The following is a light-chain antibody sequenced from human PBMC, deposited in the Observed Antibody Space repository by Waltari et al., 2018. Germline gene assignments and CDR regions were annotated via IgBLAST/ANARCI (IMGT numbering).Light chain of an antibody. J-gene: IGKJ2*01. CDR2: GAS. V-gene: IGKV3-20*01. CDR1: QTVTSSF. Sequence: EIVLTQSPDILSLSPGESATLSCRASQTVTSSFLAWYQQKPGQAPRLLIYGASTRATGIPDRFSGSGSGTDFTLTISRLEPEDFAVYYCQQYGNLYTFGQGTKLEIK. CDR3: QQYGNLYT.